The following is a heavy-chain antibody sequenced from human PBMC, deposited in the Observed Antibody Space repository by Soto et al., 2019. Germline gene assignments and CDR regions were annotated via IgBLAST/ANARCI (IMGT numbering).Heavy chain of an antibody. CDR2: IYWDDDK. CDR1: GFSLSTSGVG. V-gene: IGHV2-5*02. J-gene: IGHJ4*02. D-gene: IGHD6-25*01. Sequence: QITLKESGPTLVKPTQTLTLTCTFSGFSLSTSGVGVGWIRQPPGKALEWLALIYWDDDKRYSPSLKSRLTLXXXTXXNQVVLTMTNMDPMDTATYYCAHRRRAAGGYFFDYWGQGTLVTVSS. CDR3: AHRRRAAGGYFFDY.